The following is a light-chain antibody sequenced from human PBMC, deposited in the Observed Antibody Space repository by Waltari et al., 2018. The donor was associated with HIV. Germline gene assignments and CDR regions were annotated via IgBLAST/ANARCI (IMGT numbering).Light chain of an antibody. CDR2: EAS. CDR1: QGITNA. J-gene: IGKJ4*01. Sequence: SSLSASVGDRVTITCRTSQGITNAIAWYQQRPGKPPKLLIYEASNLDSGVPSRFSGSGSGTDFTLTISSLQPEDFATYYCQQFQTFPLTFGGGTNIEIK. V-gene: IGKV1-13*02. CDR3: QQFQTFPLT.